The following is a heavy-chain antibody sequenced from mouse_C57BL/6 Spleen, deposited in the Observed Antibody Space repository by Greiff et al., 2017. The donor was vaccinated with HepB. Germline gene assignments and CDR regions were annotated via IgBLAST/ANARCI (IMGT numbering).Heavy chain of an antibody. J-gene: IGHJ1*03. CDR3: ARGGTTVLWYFDV. CDR1: GFTFSSYA. V-gene: IGHV5-4*01. D-gene: IGHD1-1*01. CDR2: ISDGGSYT. Sequence: EVQLVESGGGLVKPGGSLKLSCAASGFTFSSYAMSWVRQTPEKRLEWVATISDGGSYTYYPDNVKGRFTISRDNAKNNLYLQMSHLKSEDTAMYYCARGGTTVLWYFDVWGTGTTVTVSS.